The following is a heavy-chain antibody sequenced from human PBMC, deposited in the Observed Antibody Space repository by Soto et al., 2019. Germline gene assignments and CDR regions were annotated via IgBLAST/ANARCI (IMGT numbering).Heavy chain of an antibody. CDR3: AKERGVLDALDI. D-gene: IGHD3-10*01. Sequence: QVQLVESGGGVVQPGTSLRLSCAASGFTSSSFVIHCVRQAPGKGLEWLAVISSDGNNQYYADSVKGRFTISRDNSKKTLYLQVNSLRAEDTAVYFCAKERGVLDALDIWCKWTMVTVS. CDR1: GFTSSSFV. J-gene: IGHJ3*02. CDR2: ISSDGNNQ. V-gene: IGHV3-30*18.